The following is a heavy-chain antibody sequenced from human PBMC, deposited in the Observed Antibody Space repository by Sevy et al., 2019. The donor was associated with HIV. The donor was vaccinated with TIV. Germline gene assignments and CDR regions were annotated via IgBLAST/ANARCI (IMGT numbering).Heavy chain of an antibody. Sequence: SETLCLTCTVSGGSISSSSYYWGWIRQPPGKGLEWIGSIYYSGSTYYNPSLKSRVTISVDTSKNQFSLKLGSVTAADTAVYYCARHGEVRCSSTSCYTSGIAAAGTIDYWGQGTLVTVSS. CDR2: IYYSGST. CDR3: ARHGEVRCSSTSCYTSGIAAAGTIDY. CDR1: GGSISSSSYY. V-gene: IGHV4-39*01. D-gene: IGHD2-2*02. J-gene: IGHJ4*02.